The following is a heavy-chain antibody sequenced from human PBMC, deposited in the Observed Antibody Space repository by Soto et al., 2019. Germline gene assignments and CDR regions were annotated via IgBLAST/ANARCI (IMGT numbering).Heavy chain of an antibody. CDR2: IYWDDDK. CDR3: AHVGVITILGLVPKSFDD. V-gene: IGHV2-5*02. Sequence: QITLKESGPTLVKPTQTLTLTCTFSGFSLSTSGVGVGWIRQPPGKALEWLALIYWDDDKRYSPSLKSRLTSTNAXXKXYXXLTTTNMDPVDTATFYCAHVGVITILGLVPKSFDDWGQGTLVTVSS. J-gene: IGHJ4*02. CDR1: GFSLSTSGVG. D-gene: IGHD3-3*01.